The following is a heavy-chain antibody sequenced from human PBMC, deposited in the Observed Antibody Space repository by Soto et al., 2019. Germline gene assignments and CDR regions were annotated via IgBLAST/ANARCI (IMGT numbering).Heavy chain of an antibody. D-gene: IGHD3-22*01. CDR2: ISSSSSTI. CDR3: ARDHYYDSSGYYSFWHWYFDL. CDR1: GFTFSSYS. J-gene: IGHJ2*01. Sequence: LRLSCAASGFTFSSYSMNWVRQAPGKGLEWVSYISSSSSTIYYADSVKGRFTISRDNAKNSLYLQMNSLRDEDTAVYYCARDHYYDSSGYYSFWHWYFDLWGRGTLVTVSS. V-gene: IGHV3-48*02.